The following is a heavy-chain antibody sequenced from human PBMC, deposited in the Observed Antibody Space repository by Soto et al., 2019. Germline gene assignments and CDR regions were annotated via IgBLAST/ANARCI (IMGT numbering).Heavy chain of an antibody. V-gene: IGHV2-5*02. CDR1: GFSLSTHGAG. Sequence: QITLKESGPTLVKPTQTLTVTCTFSGFSLSTHGAGVGWIRQPPGKALEWLALIYWDDDKRYNPSLKSRLTTTKDTAKNQVVLTMTKLDPVDTATYYCAYRAMWAVDTDIGGWFDPWGQGTLVTVSS. CDR3: AYRAMWAVDTDIGGWFDP. CDR2: IYWDDDK. J-gene: IGHJ5*02. D-gene: IGHD5-18*01.